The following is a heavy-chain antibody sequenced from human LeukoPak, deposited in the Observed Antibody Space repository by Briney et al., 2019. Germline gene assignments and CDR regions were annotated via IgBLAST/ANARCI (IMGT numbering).Heavy chain of an antibody. Sequence: PSETLSLTCTVSGDSISSYYWSWIRQPPGKGLEWIGYIYYSGSTYDNPSLRSRVTISVDTSKNQFSLKLTSVTAADTAIYYCARVLTYSRTSVSAFDIWGQGTMVTVSS. D-gene: IGHD6-13*01. CDR1: GDSISSYY. V-gene: IGHV4-59*01. CDR2: IYYSGST. J-gene: IGHJ3*02. CDR3: ARVLTYSRTSVSAFDI.